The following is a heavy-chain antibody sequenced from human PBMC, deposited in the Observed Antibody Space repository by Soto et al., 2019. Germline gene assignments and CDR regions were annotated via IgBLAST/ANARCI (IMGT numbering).Heavy chain of an antibody. CDR3: ARSSGYYVREDV. CDR1: GYTFTSYA. J-gene: IGHJ4*02. V-gene: IGHV1-3*01. D-gene: IGHD3-22*01. Sequence: ASVKVSCKASGYTFTSYAMHWVRQAPGQRLEWMGWINAGNGNTKYSQKFQGRVTITRDTSASTAYMDLSSLRSEDTAVYYCARSSGYYVREDVRGQRSPVTVSS. CDR2: INAGNGNT.